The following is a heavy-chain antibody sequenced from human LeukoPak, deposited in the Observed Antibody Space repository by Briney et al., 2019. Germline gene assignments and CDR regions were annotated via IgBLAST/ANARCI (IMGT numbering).Heavy chain of an antibody. CDR3: ARGMDADYDFWSGYPYYFDY. V-gene: IGHV3-21*01. D-gene: IGHD3-3*01. CDR1: GFTFTTYG. CDR2: ISSSSSYI. J-gene: IGHJ4*02. Sequence: GGSLRLSCAASGFTFTTYGMNWVRQAPGKGLEWVSSISSSSSYIYYADSVKGRFTISRDNAKNSLYLQMNSLRAEDTAVYYCARGMDADYDFWSGYPYYFDYWGQGTLVTVSS.